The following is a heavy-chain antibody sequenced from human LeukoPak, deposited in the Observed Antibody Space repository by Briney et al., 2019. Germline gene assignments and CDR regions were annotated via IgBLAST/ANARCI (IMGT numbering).Heavy chain of an antibody. CDR2: INHSGST. J-gene: IGHJ6*03. D-gene: IGHD3-3*01. CDR1: GGSFSGYY. V-gene: IGHV4-34*01. CDR3: ARDMFWSGYPMDV. Sequence: SETLSLTCAVYGGSFSGYYWSWIRQPPGKGLEWIGEINHSGSTNYNPSLKSRVTISVDTSKNQFSLKLSSVTAADTAVYYCARDMFWSGYPMDVWGKGTTVTVSS.